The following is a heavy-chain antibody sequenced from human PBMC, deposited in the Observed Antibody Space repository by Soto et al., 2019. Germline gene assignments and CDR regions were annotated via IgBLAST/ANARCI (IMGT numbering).Heavy chain of an antibody. D-gene: IGHD1-26*01. CDR2: IIPIFGTA. CDR3: ARDLGGGSYYGVLY. Sequence: GASVKVSCKASGGTFSSYAISWVRQAPGQGLEWMGGIIPIFGTANYAQKFQGRVAITADKSTSTAYMELSSLRSEDTAVYYCARDLGGGSYYGVLYWGQGTLVTVSS. V-gene: IGHV1-69*06. CDR1: GGTFSSYA. J-gene: IGHJ4*02.